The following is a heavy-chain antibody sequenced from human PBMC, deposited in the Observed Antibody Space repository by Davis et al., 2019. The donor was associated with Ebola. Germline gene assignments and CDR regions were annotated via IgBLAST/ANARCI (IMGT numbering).Heavy chain of an antibody. J-gene: IGHJ4*02. CDR1: GFTFSDYY. D-gene: IGHD5-18*01. CDR3: AKFPPARGYSYGPY. V-gene: IGHV3-23*01. CDR2: ISGSGGST. Sequence: GGSLRLSCAASGFTFSDYYMSWIRQAPGKGLEWVSAISGSGGSTYYADSVKGRFTISRDNSKNTLYLQMNSLRAEDTAVYYCAKFPPARGYSYGPYWGQGTLVTVSS.